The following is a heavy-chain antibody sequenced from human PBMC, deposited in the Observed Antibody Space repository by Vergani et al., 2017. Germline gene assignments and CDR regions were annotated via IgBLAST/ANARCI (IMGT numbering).Heavy chain of an antibody. CDR2: IYYSGST. CDR3: ARVQGFGELYYYYYMDV. CDR1: GGSISSSSYY. D-gene: IGHD3-10*01. J-gene: IGHJ6*03. V-gene: IGHV4-39*07. Sequence: QLQLQESGPGLVKPSETLSLTCTVSGGSISSSSYYWGWIRQPAGKGLEWIGSIYYSGSTYYNPSLKSRVTISVDTSKNQFSLKLSAVTAADTAVYYCARVQGFGELYYYYYMDVWGKGTTVTVSS.